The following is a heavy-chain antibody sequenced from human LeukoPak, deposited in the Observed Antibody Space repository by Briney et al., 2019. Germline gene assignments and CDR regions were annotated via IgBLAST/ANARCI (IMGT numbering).Heavy chain of an antibody. CDR1: GFTFSSYA. J-gene: IGHJ4*02. D-gene: IGHD4-11*01. Sequence: GGSLRLSCAASGFTFSSYAMSWVRQAPGKGLEWVSAISGSGDNTYYADSVKDRFTISRDKSKNTLYLQMNSLGAADTAVYYCAKNRGNYYYFDYWGQGTLVTVSS. V-gene: IGHV3-23*01. CDR2: ISGSGDNT. CDR3: AKNRGNYYYFDY.